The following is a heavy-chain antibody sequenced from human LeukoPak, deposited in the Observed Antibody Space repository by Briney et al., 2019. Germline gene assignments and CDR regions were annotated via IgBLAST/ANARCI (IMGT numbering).Heavy chain of an antibody. CDR1: GGSISSGSYY. D-gene: IGHD6-19*01. Sequence: PSETLSLTCTVSGGSISSGSYYWSWIRQPAGKGLEWIGRIYTSGSTNYNPSLKSRVTISVDTSKNQFSLKLSSVTAADTAVYYCARESVGQWLGPSAFDIWGQGTMVTVSS. J-gene: IGHJ3*02. CDR3: ARESVGQWLGPSAFDI. CDR2: IYTSGST. V-gene: IGHV4-61*02.